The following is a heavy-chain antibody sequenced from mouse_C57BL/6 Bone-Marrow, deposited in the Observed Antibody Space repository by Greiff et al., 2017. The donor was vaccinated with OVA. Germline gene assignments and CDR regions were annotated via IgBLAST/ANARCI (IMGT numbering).Heavy chain of an antibody. CDR1: GFNIKDYY. D-gene: IGHD1-1*01. CDR2: IDPEDGET. Sequence: VQLKESGAELVKPGASVKLSCTASGFNIKDYYMHWVKQRTEQGLEWIGRIDPEDGETKYAPKFQGKATITADTSSNTAYLQLSSLTSEDTAVYYCASITTVVATRGFAYWGQGTLVTVSA. J-gene: IGHJ3*01. CDR3: ASITTVVATRGFAY. V-gene: IGHV14-2*01.